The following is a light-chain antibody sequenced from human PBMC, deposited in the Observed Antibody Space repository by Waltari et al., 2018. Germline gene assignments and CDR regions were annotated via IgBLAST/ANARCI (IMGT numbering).Light chain of an antibody. J-gene: IGKJ2*01. V-gene: IGKV1-9*01. CDR3: QQLNSYMYT. Sequence: DIQLTQSPSFLSVSVGDRVTITCRASQGISSYLAWYQQKPGKAPKLLIYAASTLQSGVPSRFSGSGSWTEFTLTISSLQPEDFATYYCQQLNSYMYTFGQGTKLEIK. CDR2: AAS. CDR1: QGISSY.